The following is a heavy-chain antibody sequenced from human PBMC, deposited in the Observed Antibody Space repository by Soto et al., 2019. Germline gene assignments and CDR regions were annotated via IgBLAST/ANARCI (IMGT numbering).Heavy chain of an antibody. CDR1: GYTFTSYG. D-gene: IGHD3-3*01. CDR2: ISAYNGNT. Sequence: ASVKVSCKASGYTFTSYGISWVRQAPGQGLEWMGWISAYNGNTNYAQKLQGRVTMTTDTSTSTAYMELRSLRSDDTAVYYCARQGYYDFWSGYYSYYYGMDVWGQGTTVTVS. J-gene: IGHJ6*02. CDR3: ARQGYYDFWSGYYSYYYGMDV. V-gene: IGHV1-18*01.